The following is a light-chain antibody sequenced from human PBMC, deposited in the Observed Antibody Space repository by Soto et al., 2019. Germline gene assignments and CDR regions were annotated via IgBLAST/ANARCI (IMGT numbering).Light chain of an antibody. Sequence: QPVLTQPPSASGTPGQRGTLSCSGSSSNIGSNYVYWYQQLPGTVPKLLIYRNNQRPSGVPDPFSGSKSGTSASLAISELRSEDEADYYCATWEDSLSAWVFGGGTKVTVL. J-gene: IGLJ3*02. V-gene: IGLV1-47*01. CDR3: ATWEDSLSAWV. CDR1: SSNIGSNY. CDR2: RNN.